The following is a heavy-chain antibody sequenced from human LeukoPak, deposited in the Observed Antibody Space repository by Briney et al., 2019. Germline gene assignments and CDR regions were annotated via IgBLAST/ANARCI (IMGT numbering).Heavy chain of an antibody. V-gene: IGHV4-59*08. D-gene: IGHD1-1*01. CDR3: ARAKPNWNPPDY. CDR2: IYNSGST. CDR1: GDSVSSNY. J-gene: IGHJ4*02. Sequence: SETLSLTCTVSGDSVSSNYWSWIRQPPGKGLEWIGYIYNSGSTSYNPSIKSRVTISVDTSKNQFSLKLSSVTAADTAVYYCARAKPNWNPPDYWGQGTLVSVSS.